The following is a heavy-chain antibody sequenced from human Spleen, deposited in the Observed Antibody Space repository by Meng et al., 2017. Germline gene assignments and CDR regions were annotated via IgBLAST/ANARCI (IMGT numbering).Heavy chain of an antibody. D-gene: IGHD6-19*01. CDR3: VRSSAWVRTGFDP. CDR2: IGHSGFT. J-gene: IGHJ5*02. Sequence: QLQESGPGLVKPSEALSLTCSVSGGSISTSGYYWGWIRQPPGKGLEWIGSIGHSGFTYYTPSLKSRVAVSLDTSKSQFSLMLTSVTAADTAVYYCVRSSAWVRTGFDPWGQGTLVTVSS. CDR1: GGSISTSGYY. V-gene: IGHV4-39*01.